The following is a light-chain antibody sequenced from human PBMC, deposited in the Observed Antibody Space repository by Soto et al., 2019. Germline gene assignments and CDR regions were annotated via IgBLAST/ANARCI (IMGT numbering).Light chain of an antibody. J-gene: IGKJ1*01. CDR2: GAS. CDR3: QQYNNWPKT. V-gene: IGKV3-15*01. CDR1: KSISSN. Sequence: EIVMTQSPATLSVSPGERATLSCRAGKSISSNLAWYQLKPGQAPRLLIYGASTRATGIPARFSGSGSGTEFTLTISSLQSEDFAVYYCQQYNNWPKTFGQGTKVDI.